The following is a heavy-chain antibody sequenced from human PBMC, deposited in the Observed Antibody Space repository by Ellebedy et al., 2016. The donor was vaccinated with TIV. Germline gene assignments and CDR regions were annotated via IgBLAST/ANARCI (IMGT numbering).Heavy chain of an antibody. CDR2: ITSTGTAI. J-gene: IGHJ5*02. Sequence: GGSLRLSCAASGFTFSSYNMNWVRQAPGKGLEWVAYITSTGTAIYYADSVRGRFTISRDNAKNSLFLQMNSLRAEDTAVYYCARVVDAIPAQFDPWGQGTLVTVSS. D-gene: IGHD2-15*01. CDR1: GFTFSSYN. V-gene: IGHV3-48*03. CDR3: ARVVDAIPAQFDP.